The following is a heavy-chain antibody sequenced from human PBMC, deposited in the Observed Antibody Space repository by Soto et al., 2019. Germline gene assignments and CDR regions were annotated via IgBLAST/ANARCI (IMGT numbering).Heavy chain of an antibody. Sequence: SETLSLTCTVSGGSISSGGYYWSWIRQHPGKGLEWIGYIYYSGSTYYNPSLKSRVTISVDTSKNQFSLKLSSVTAAGTAVYYCARGNPPGWKYYYYGMDVWGQGTTVTVSS. CDR3: ARGNPPGWKYYYYGMDV. CDR1: GGSISSGGYY. CDR2: IYYSGST. J-gene: IGHJ6*02. D-gene: IGHD1-1*01. V-gene: IGHV4-31*03.